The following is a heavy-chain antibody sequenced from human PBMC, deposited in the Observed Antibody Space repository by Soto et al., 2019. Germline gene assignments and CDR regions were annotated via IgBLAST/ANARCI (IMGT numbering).Heavy chain of an antibody. CDR3: AKAGFSSGWSPSYFDY. Sequence: EVQLLESGGGLVQPGRSLRLSCAASGFTFSSYAMNWVRQAPGKGLEWVSAMSGTGGSTYYADSVKGRFTISRDNSKNPQYLQMNSLRADDTAVFYCAKAGFSSGWSPSYFDYWGQGTLVTVSS. D-gene: IGHD6-19*01. J-gene: IGHJ4*02. CDR1: GFTFSSYA. CDR2: MSGTGGST. V-gene: IGHV3-23*01.